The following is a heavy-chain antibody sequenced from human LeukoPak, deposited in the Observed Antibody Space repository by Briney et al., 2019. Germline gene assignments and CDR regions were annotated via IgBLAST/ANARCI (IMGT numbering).Heavy chain of an antibody. D-gene: IGHD5-24*01. Sequence: SETLSLTCTVSGGSISSSSYYWGWIRQPPGKGLEWIGTIYYSGSTYYSPSLKSRVTVSIDTSKNQFSLKLSSVTAADTAVYYCAGHRGDGYNRPLGDRGQGTLVTVSS. CDR3: AGHRGDGYNRPLGD. CDR1: GGSISSSSYY. CDR2: IYYSGST. V-gene: IGHV4-39*01. J-gene: IGHJ4*02.